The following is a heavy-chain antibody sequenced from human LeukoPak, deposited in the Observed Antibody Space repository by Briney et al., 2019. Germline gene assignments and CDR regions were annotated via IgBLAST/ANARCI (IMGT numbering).Heavy chain of an antibody. CDR2: IYYSGST. V-gene: IGHV4-59*01. Sequence: SETLSLTCTVSGVSISSYYWSWIRQPPGKGLEWIGYIYYSGSTNYNPSLKSRVTISADTSKNQFSLKLSSVTAADTAVYYCARTSGSYFYYYGMDVWGQGTTVTVSS. J-gene: IGHJ6*02. D-gene: IGHD1-26*01. CDR3: ARTSGSYFYYYGMDV. CDR1: GVSISSYY.